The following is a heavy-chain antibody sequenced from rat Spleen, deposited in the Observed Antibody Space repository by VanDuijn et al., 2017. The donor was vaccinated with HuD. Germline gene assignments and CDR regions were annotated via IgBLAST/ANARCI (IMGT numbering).Heavy chain of an antibody. D-gene: IGHD2-2*01. CDR3: ARAGYLRDWYFDF. J-gene: IGHJ1*01. CDR1: GLTFSDYG. CDR2: ISYGDSSGHSST. Sequence: EVQLVESGGGLVQPGRSLKLSCAASGLTFSDYGMAWVRQAPTKGLEWVATISYGDSSGHSSTYYRDSVKGRFTISRDNAKSTLYLRMDSLRSEDTATYYCARAGYLRDWYFDFWGPGTMVTVSS. V-gene: IGHV5-29*01.